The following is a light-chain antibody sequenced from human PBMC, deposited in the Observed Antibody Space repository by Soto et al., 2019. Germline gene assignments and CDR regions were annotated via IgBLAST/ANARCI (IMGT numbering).Light chain of an antibody. CDR1: HSVGSSY. Sequence: EIVLTQSPGTLSLSPGERATLSCRASHSVGSSYLAWYQQKPGQAPRLLIYGASSRATGIPDRFSGSGSGTDFTLTISRLEPEDFAVYYCQQYGSSPPKTFGQGTRLEIK. J-gene: IGKJ5*01. V-gene: IGKV3-20*01. CDR3: QQYGSSPPKT. CDR2: GAS.